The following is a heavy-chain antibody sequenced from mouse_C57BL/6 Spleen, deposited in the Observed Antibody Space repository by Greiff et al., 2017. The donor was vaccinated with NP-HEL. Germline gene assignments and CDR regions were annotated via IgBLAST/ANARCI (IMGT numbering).Heavy chain of an antibody. Sequence: VKLMESGPELVKPGASVKISCKASGYAFSSSWMNWVKQRPGKGLEWIGRIYPGDGDTNYNGKFKGQATLTADKSSSTAYMQLSSLTSEDSAVYLCARGGGDGAWFAYWGQGTLVTVSA. V-gene: IGHV1-82*01. CDR1: GYAFSSSW. CDR3: ARGGGDGAWFAY. D-gene: IGHD3-3*01. CDR2: IYPGDGDT. J-gene: IGHJ3*01.